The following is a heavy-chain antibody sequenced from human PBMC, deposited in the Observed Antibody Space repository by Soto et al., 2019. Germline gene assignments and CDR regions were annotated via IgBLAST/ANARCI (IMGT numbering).Heavy chain of an antibody. CDR1: GFTFSSYA. J-gene: IGHJ4*02. Sequence: PGGSLRLSCAASGFTFSSYAMHWVRQAPGKGLEWVAVISYDGSNKYYADSVKGRFTISRDNSKNTLYLQMNSLRAEDTAVYYCASGNRLVPAAQFDYWGQGTLVTVSS. V-gene: IGHV3-30-3*01. CDR2: ISYDGSNK. D-gene: IGHD2-2*01. CDR3: ASGNRLVPAAQFDY.